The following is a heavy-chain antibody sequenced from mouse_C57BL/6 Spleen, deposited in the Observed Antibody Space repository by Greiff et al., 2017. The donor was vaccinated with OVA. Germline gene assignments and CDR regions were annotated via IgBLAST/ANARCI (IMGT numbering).Heavy chain of an antibody. V-gene: IGHV5-6*02. CDR2: ISSGGSYT. CDR1: GFTFSSYG. CDR3: ARLRLGGFAY. Sequence: EVMLVESGGDLVKPGGSLKLSCAASGFTFSSYGMSWVRQTPDKRLEWVATISSGGSYTYYPDSVKGRFTISRDNAKNTLYLQMSSLKSEDTAMYYCARLRLGGFAYWGQGTLVTVSA. J-gene: IGHJ3*01. D-gene: IGHD2-4*01.